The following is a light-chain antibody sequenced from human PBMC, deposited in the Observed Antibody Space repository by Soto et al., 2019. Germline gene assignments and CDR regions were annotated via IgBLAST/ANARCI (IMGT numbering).Light chain of an antibody. Sequence: QSVLTQPASVSGSPGQSITISCTGTSSDVGGYNYVSWYQQHPGKAPKLMIYDVDNRPSGVSNRFSGSRSGNTASLTISGLQAEDEADYYCSSYTSTSTVVFGGGTQVTVL. V-gene: IGLV2-14*01. CDR3: SSYTSTSTVV. J-gene: IGLJ2*01. CDR2: DVD. CDR1: SSDVGGYNY.